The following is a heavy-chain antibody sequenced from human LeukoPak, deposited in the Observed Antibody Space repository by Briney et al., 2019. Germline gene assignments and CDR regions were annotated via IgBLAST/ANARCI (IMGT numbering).Heavy chain of an antibody. J-gene: IGHJ4*02. V-gene: IGHV4-59*01. Sequence: SETLSLTCTVSGGSITSYYWSWIRQPPGKGLEWIGCIYYSGSTNYNPSLKSRVTISVDTSKNQFSLKLSSVTAADTAVYYWARATTVTTGFDYWGQGTLVTVSS. CDR2: IYYSGST. CDR3: ARATTVTTGFDY. D-gene: IGHD4-17*01. CDR1: GGSITSYY.